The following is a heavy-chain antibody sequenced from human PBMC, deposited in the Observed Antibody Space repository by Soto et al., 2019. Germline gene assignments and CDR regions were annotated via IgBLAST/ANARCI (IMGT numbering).Heavy chain of an antibody. Sequence: PSETLSLTCTFSGGSISSGDYYWSWIRQPPGKGLEWIGYIHNSGSTYYNPSLKSRVSISVDTSKNQFSLKLSSVTAADTAVYYCARDFTDSSGPTLGMGVWGQGTTVTVSS. D-gene: IGHD6-19*01. CDR1: GGSISSGDYY. CDR2: IHNSGST. J-gene: IGHJ6*02. CDR3: ARDFTDSSGPTLGMGV. V-gene: IGHV4-30-4*01.